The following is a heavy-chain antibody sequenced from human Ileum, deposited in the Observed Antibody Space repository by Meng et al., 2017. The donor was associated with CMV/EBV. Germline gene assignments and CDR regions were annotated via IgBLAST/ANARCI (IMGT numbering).Heavy chain of an antibody. D-gene: IGHD1-26*01. V-gene: IGHV2-5*02. Sequence: QITLTESGPTLVKPPQTLTLTCSFSGFSPSTSGEGVGWIRQPPGKALEWLALIYRGDDKRYSPSLNSRLTIAKDTSKNEVVLTLTNMGPIDTGTYYCAHFVGGYYPSRPDYWGQGTLVTVSS. CDR2: IYRGDDK. CDR3: AHFVGGYYPSRPDY. J-gene: IGHJ4*02. CDR1: GFSPSTSGEG.